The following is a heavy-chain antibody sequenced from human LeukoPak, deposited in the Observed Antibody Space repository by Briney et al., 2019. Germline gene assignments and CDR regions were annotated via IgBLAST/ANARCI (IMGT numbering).Heavy chain of an antibody. CDR1: GFTFDDYA. Sequence: PGRSLRLSCAASGFTFDDYAMHWVRQAPGKGLEWVSGISWNSGSIGYVDSVKGRFTISRDNAKNTLFLQMISLRAEDTAVYYCARGVTMATITPLLCWGQGTLVTVSS. CDR3: ARGVTMATITPLLC. D-gene: IGHD5-24*01. CDR2: ISWNSGSI. V-gene: IGHV3-9*01. J-gene: IGHJ4*02.